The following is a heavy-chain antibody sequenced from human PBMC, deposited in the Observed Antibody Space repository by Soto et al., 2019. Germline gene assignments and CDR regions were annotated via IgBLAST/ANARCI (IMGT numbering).Heavy chain of an antibody. CDR1: GGSFRNLV. D-gene: IGHD3-16*01. CDR2: IIPNSGTT. Sequence: QVQLVQSGAEVQKPGSSVKVSCKASGGSFRNLVISWVRQAPGQGLEWMGGIIPNSGTTNYAQKFQGKVTITADESTSTAYMELSGLTSEDTSLYYCARDLGGEATIRFWGQGTLVTVSS. J-gene: IGHJ4*02. CDR3: ARDLGGEATIRF. V-gene: IGHV1-69*01.